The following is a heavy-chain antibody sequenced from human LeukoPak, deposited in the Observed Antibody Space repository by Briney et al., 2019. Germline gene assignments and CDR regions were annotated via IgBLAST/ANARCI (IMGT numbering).Heavy chain of an antibody. D-gene: IGHD3-9*01. V-gene: IGHV4-30-2*01. CDR2: IYHSGST. J-gene: IGHJ4*02. CDR3: ARMYYDILTGYLIFDY. CDR1: GGSISSGGYS. Sequence: NPSETLSLTCAVSGGSISSGGYSWSWIRQPPGKGLEWIGYIYHSGSTYYNPSLKSRVTISVDRSKNQFSLKLSSVTAADTAVYYCARMYYDILTGYLIFDYWGQGTLVTVSS.